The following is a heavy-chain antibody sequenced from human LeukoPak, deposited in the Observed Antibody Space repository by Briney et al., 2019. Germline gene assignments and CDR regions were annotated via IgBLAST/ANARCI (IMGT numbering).Heavy chain of an antibody. D-gene: IGHD6-19*01. Sequence: PGGSLRLSCAAAGFTFSSYAMSWVRQAPGKGLAWVSAISGSGGSTYYADSVKGRFAISRDNSKNTQYLQMNSLGAEDTAVYYCANSASIAVAGTPDDYWGQGTLVTVSS. CDR3: ANSASIAVAGTPDDY. V-gene: IGHV3-23*01. J-gene: IGHJ4*02. CDR1: GFTFSSYA. CDR2: ISGSGGST.